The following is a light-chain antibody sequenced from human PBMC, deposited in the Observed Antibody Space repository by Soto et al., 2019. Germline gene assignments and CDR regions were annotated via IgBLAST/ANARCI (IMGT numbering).Light chain of an antibody. Sequence: EIVMTQSPATLSVSPGERVTLSCRASQSVSGHLAWYQQKPGQAPRLIISGASTRATRIPARFSGRGSGTEFTLTISSLQSEDFAVYYCHQYHYWWTFGQGTKVEIK. CDR1: QSVSGH. J-gene: IGKJ1*01. V-gene: IGKV3-15*01. CDR2: GAS. CDR3: HQYHYWWT.